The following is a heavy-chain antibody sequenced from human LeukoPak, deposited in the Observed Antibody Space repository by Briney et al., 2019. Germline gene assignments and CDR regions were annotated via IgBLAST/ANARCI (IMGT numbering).Heavy chain of an antibody. V-gene: IGHV3-23*01. Sequence: PGGSLRLSCAASGLTVSSNSMSWVRQAPGKGLEWVSAISGSGGSTYYADSVKGRFTISRDNSKNTLYLQMNSLRAEDTAVYYCAKWYDGYDPKLDYWGQGTLVTVSS. CDR3: AKWYDGYDPKLDY. J-gene: IGHJ4*02. CDR2: ISGSGGST. CDR1: GLTVSSNS. D-gene: IGHD5-12*01.